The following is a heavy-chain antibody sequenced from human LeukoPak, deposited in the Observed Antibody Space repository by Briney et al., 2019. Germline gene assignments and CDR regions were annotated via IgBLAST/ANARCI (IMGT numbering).Heavy chain of an antibody. V-gene: IGHV4-39*01. Sequence: SETLSLTCTVSGGSISSSSYYWGWIRQPPGKGLEWIGSIYYSGSTYYNPSLKSRVTISVDTSKNQFSPKLSSVTAADTAVYYCAKSEMATIIAFDYWGQGTLVTVSS. CDR2: IYYSGST. CDR3: AKSEMATIIAFDY. J-gene: IGHJ4*02. CDR1: GGSISSSSYY. D-gene: IGHD5-24*01.